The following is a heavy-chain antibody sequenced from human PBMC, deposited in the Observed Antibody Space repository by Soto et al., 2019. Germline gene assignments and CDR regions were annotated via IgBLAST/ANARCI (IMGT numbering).Heavy chain of an antibody. Sequence: PSETLSLTCSVSGGSISSGGYYWSWIRQYSGKGLEWIGYIYYGGRTYFNPSLKSRITISIDTSKNQFSLRLNSVTAADTAVYYCARYCSGGSCFDWFDPWGQGTLDTVSS. CDR2: IYYGGRT. D-gene: IGHD2-15*01. J-gene: IGHJ5*02. CDR1: GGSISSGGYY. CDR3: ARYCSGGSCFDWFDP. V-gene: IGHV4-31*03.